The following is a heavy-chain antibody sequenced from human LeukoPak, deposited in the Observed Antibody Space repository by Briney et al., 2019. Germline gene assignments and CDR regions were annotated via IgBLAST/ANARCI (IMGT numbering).Heavy chain of an antibody. CDR1: GGSFSGYY. J-gene: IGHJ4*02. CDR3: ASMDRSHCSSTSCYPGTGTTSGFDY. CDR2: INHSGST. D-gene: IGHD2-2*01. V-gene: IGHV4-34*01. Sequence: PSETLSLTCAVYGGSFSGYYWSWIRQPPGKGLEWIGEINHSGSTNYNPSLKSRVTISVDTSKNQFSLKLSSVTAADTAVYYCASMDRSHCSSTSCYPGTGTTSGFDYWGQGTLVTVSS.